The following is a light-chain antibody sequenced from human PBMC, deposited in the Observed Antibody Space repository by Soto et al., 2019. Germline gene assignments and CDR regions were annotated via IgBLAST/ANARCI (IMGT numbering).Light chain of an antibody. J-gene: IGLJ1*01. CDR1: RSDVGSYNL. CDR3: CSYAGSDTFGV. Sequence: QSVLTQPASVSGSPGQSITISCTGTRSDVGSYNLVSWYQQYPGKAPKLMIYAATTRPSGVSNRFSGSTSGITASLTISGLQAENEAEYYCCSYAGSDTFGVFGTGPKVTAL. CDR2: AAT. V-gene: IGLV2-23*02.